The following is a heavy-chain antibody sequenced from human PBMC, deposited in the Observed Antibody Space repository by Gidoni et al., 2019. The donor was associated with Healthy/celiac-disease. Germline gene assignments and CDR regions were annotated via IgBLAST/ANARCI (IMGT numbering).Heavy chain of an antibody. CDR1: GGSISSYY. Sequence: QVQLQESGPGLVKPSETLSLTCTVSGGSISSYYWSWIRQPTGKGLEWIGYIYYSGSTNYNPSLKSRVTISVATSKNQFSLKLSSVTAADTAVYYCSRYQSSIAARRWFDPWGQGTLVTVSS. D-gene: IGHD6-6*01. V-gene: IGHV4-59*08. J-gene: IGHJ5*02. CDR3: SRYQSSIAARRWFDP. CDR2: IYYSGST.